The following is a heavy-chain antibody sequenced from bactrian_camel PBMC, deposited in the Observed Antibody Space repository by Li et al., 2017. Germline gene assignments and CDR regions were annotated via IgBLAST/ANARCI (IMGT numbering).Heavy chain of an antibody. CDR2: INEAGSST. CDR3: ATRLYASGGYSRGFGF. Sequence: QVQLVESGGGLVQPGGSLRLSCAASGFTFSTYYMSWVRQVPGKGLEWVSNINEAGSSTVYADSVKGRFTITRDNALNTVFLQMNSLKSEDTALYYCATRLYASGGYSRGFGFWGQGTQVTVS. V-gene: IGHV3-2*01. J-gene: IGHJ6*01. CDR1: GFTFSTYY. D-gene: IGHD2*01.